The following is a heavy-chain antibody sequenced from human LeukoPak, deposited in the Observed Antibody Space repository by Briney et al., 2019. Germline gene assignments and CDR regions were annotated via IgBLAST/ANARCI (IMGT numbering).Heavy chain of an antibody. CDR1: GYTFTGYY. D-gene: IGHD6-6*01. V-gene: IGHV1-2*02. CDR2: INPNSGGT. CDR3: ARASIAAVAYYYYMDV. J-gene: IGHJ6*03. Sequence: ASVKVSCKASGYTFTGYYMHWVRQAPGQGPEWMGWINPNSGGTNYAQKIQGSVTMTRDTSISTSYMQLSRLRSDDTAVYYCARASIAAVAYYYYMDVWGKGTTVTVSS.